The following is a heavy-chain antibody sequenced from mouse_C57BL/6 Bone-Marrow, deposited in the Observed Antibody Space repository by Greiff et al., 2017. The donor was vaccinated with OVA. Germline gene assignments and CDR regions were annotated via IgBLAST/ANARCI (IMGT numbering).Heavy chain of an antibody. CDR1: GYTFTSYW. CDR3: AREGDYGSSYFWYFDV. V-gene: IGHV1-55*01. CDR2: IYPGSGST. Sequence: QVQLQQSGAELVKPGASVKMSCKASGYTFTSYWITWVKQRPGQGLEWIGDIYPGSGSTNYNEKFKSKATLTVDTSSSTAYMQLSSLTSEDSAVYYCAREGDYGSSYFWYFDVWGTGTTVTVSS. J-gene: IGHJ1*03. D-gene: IGHD1-1*01.